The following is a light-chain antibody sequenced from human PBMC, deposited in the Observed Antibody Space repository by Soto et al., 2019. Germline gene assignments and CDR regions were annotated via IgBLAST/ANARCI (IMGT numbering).Light chain of an antibody. CDR1: QSVRSSY. Sequence: SVLTQSPGTLSLSAGYSATLTCGASQSVRSSYLAWYQQKPGQAPRRLIYGASSRATGIQDRFSGSASGTEFTLTISSLQSEDFAVYDCQHCGSSVTFGEGTKVDIK. J-gene: IGKJ4*01. CDR3: QHCGSSVT. V-gene: IGKV3-20*01. CDR2: GAS.